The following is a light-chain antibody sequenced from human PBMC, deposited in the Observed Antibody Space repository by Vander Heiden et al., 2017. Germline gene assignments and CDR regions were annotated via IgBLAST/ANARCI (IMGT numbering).Light chain of an antibody. V-gene: IGLV3-25*03. CDR2: KDS. CDR3: QSADSSVV. CDR1: ALQKQY. Sequence: SYELTQPPSVSVSPGQTARITCSGDALQKQYAYWYQQKPGQAPVLVIYKDSERPSGIPERFSGSSSGTTVTLTISGVQAEDEDDYYCQSADSSVVFGGGTKLTVL. J-gene: IGLJ2*01.